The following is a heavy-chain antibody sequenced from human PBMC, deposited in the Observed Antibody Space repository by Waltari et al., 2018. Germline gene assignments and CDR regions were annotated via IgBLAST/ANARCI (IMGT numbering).Heavy chain of an antibody. D-gene: IGHD3-22*01. CDR1: GGSISSGSYY. CDR2: IYTSGST. J-gene: IGHJ4*02. V-gene: IGHV4-61*02. Sequence: QVQLQESGPGLVKPSQTLSLTCTVSGGSISSGSYYWSWIRQPAGKGLEWIGRIYTSGSTNYNPSLKSRVTISVDTSKNQFSLKLSSVTATDTAVYYCARDSNYYDSSGYLGYWGQGTLVTVSS. CDR3: ARDSNYYDSSGYLGY.